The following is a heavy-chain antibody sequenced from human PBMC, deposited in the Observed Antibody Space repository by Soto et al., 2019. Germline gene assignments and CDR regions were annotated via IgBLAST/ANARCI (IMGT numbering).Heavy chain of an antibody. CDR3: ARHYGDYAYYYYGMDV. D-gene: IGHD4-17*01. V-gene: IGHV3-74*01. J-gene: IGHJ6*02. CDR2: VNSDGRNI. Sequence: EVQRVESGGGVVQPGGSRRLSCAASGFTFSYYWMHWVRQAPGKGLVWVSRVNSDGRNITYPDFVRGRFTISRDNANNTLYLHMNSRRAEDTAVYYCARHYGDYAYYYYGMDVWGQGTTVTVSS. CDR1: GFTFSYYW.